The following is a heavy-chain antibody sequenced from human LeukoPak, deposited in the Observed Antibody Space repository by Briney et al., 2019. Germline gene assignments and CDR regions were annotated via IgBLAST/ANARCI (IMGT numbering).Heavy chain of an antibody. J-gene: IGHJ4*02. CDR3: ARDRPYYYDSSGLDWDY. Sequence: ASVKVSCKASGYTFTSYFMHWVRQAPGQGLEWMGWISAYNDNRNYAQKFQGKVTMTTDTSTSTAYMELRSLRSDDTAVYYCARDRPYYYDSSGLDWDYWGQGTLVTVSS. D-gene: IGHD3-22*01. CDR1: GYTFTSYF. CDR2: ISAYNDNR. V-gene: IGHV1-18*04.